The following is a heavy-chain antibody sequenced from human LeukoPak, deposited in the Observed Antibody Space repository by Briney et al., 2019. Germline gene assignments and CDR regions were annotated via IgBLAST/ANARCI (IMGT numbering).Heavy chain of an antibody. CDR2: ISGSGGST. CDR3: AKGTSAYYYYGMDV. Sequence: GRSLRLSCAASGFTFSGYAMSWVRQAPGKGLEWVSGISGSGGSTYYADSVKGRFTISRDNSKNTLYLQMNSLRAEDTAVYYCAKGTSAYYYYGMDVWGQGTTVTVSS. D-gene: IGHD2-2*01. CDR1: GFTFSGYA. J-gene: IGHJ6*02. V-gene: IGHV3-23*01.